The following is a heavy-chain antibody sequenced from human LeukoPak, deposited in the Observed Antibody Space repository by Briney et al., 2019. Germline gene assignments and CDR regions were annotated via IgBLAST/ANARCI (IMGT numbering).Heavy chain of an antibody. CDR2: IYYTGTT. V-gene: IGHV4-59*01. CDR1: GDSMISYY. Sequence: SETLSLTCTVSGDSMISYYWSWIRQLPGKGLEWIGYIYYTGTTNYNPSLRSRVIISVDTSRNQCSLRLNSVTAADTAVYYCARLLPNTLPGLPYNYHYLDVWGKGTTVAVSS. CDR3: ARLLPNTLPGLPYNYHYLDV. D-gene: IGHD2-15*01. J-gene: IGHJ6*03.